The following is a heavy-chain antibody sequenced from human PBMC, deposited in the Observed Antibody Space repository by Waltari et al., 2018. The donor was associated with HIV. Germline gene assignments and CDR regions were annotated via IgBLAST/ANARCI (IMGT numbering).Heavy chain of an antibody. V-gene: IGHV3-7*01. CDR3: ARDLSYCGGDCYYFYFDY. CDR1: GFTFSSYW. J-gene: IGHJ4*02. D-gene: IGHD2-21*02. Sequence: EVQLVESGGGLVQPGGSLRLSCAASGFTFSSYWMSWVRQAPGKGLEWVANIKQDGMEKYYVDSVKGRFTISRDNAKNSLYLQMNSLRAEDTAVYYCARDLSYCGGDCYYFYFDYWGQGTLVTVSS. CDR2: IKQDGMEK.